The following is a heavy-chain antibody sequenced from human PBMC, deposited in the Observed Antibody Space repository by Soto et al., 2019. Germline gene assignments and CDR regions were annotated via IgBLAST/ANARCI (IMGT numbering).Heavy chain of an antibody. D-gene: IGHD3-10*01. Sequence: ASVKVSCKASGYTFTSYGISWVRQAPGQGLEWMGWISAYNGNTNYAQKLQGRVTMTTDTSTSTAYMELRSLRSDDTAVYYCARVNGGSGSYYYFDYWGLGTLVTVSS. CDR3: ARVNGGSGSYYYFDY. CDR1: GYTFTSYG. V-gene: IGHV1-18*01. CDR2: ISAYNGNT. J-gene: IGHJ4*02.